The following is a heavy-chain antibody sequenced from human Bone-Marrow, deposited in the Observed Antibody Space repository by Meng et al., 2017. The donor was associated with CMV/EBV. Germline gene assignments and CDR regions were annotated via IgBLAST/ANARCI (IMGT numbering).Heavy chain of an antibody. V-gene: IGHV3-11*04. CDR2: ISSSGSTI. CDR1: GFTFSDYY. CDR3: ARGSFTIFGVVPDY. D-gene: IGHD3-3*01. Sequence: GESLKISCAASGFTFSDYYMSWIRQAPGKGLEWVSYISSSGSTIYYADSVKGRFTISRDNAKNSLYLQMNSLRAEDTAVYYCARGSFTIFGVVPDYWGQGTLVTVSS. J-gene: IGHJ4*02.